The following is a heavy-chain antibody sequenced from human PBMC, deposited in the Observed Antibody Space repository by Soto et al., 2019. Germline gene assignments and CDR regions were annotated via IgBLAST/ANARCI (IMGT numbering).Heavy chain of an antibody. V-gene: IGHV1-18*01. CDR3: ARGIPLAGLGYYFDY. J-gene: IGHJ4*02. CDR1: GYTFTSYG. CDR2: ISAYNGNT. D-gene: IGHD6-19*01. Sequence: ASVKVSCKASGYTFTSYGISWVRQAPGQGLEWMGWISAYNGNTNYAQKLQGRVTMTTDTSTSTAYMELRSLRSDDTAVYYCARGIPLAGLGYYFDYWGQGTLVTVSS.